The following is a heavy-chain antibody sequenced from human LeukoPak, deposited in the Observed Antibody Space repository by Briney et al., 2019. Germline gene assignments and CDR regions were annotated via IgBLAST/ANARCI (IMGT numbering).Heavy chain of an antibody. CDR2: LDLSGVYT. CDR1: GFTFSNYP. V-gene: IGHV3-23*01. Sequence: GGSLRLSCAASGFTFSNYPMSWVRQAPGKGLEWVATLDLSGVYTYHADSLKGRFTTSRDNSKNTLYLQMNSLRAEDTAVYYCAKGNWNDFWGQGTLVTVSS. CDR3: AKGNWNDF. J-gene: IGHJ5*01.